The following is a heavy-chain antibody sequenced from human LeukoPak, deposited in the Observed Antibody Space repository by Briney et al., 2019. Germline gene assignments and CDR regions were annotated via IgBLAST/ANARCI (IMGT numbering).Heavy chain of an antibody. Sequence: SETLSLTCTVSGGSISSYYWSWIRQPPGKGQEWIGYIYYSGSTNYNPSLKSRVTISVDTSKNQFSLKLSSVTAADTAVYYCARDPYGSPYWGQGTLVTVSS. CDR3: ARDPYGSPY. J-gene: IGHJ4*02. V-gene: IGHV4-59*01. D-gene: IGHD1-26*01. CDR2: IYYSGST. CDR1: GGSISSYY.